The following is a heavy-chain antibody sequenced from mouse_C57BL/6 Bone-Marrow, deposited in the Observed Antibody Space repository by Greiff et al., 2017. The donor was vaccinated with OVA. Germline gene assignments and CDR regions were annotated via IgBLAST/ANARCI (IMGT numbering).Heavy chain of an antibody. CDR3: ARGGDGYYWYFDV. CDR2: IYPRSGNT. V-gene: IGHV1-81*01. CDR1: GYTFTSYG. Sequence: QVQLKQSGAELARPGASVKLSCKASGYTFTSYGISWVKQRTGQGLEWIGEIYPRSGNTYYNEKFKGKATLTADKSSSTAYMELRSLTSEDSAVYFCARGGDGYYWYFDVLGTGTTVTVPS. D-gene: IGHD2-3*01. J-gene: IGHJ1*03.